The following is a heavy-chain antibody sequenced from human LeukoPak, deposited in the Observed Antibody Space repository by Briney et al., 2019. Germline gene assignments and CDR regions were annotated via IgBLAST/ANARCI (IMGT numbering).Heavy chain of an antibody. CDR2: ISSSSSYI. Sequence: GGSLRLSCAASGFTFSSYSMNWVRQAPGKGLEWVSSISSSSSYIYYAGSVKGRFTTSRDNAKNSLYLQMNSLRAEDTAVYYCARDYSGSYNFDYWGQGTLVTVSS. J-gene: IGHJ4*02. D-gene: IGHD1-26*01. CDR3: ARDYSGSYNFDY. CDR1: GFTFSSYS. V-gene: IGHV3-21*01.